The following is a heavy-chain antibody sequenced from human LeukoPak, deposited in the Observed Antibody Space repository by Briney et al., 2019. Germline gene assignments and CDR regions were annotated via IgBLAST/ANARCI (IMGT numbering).Heavy chain of an antibody. J-gene: IGHJ4*02. V-gene: IGHV3-23*01. CDR2: ISGSGGST. D-gene: IGHD3-10*01. CDR1: GFTFSSYA. CDR3: AKADTYYYGSGSYFAQPALGY. Sequence: PGGSLRLSCAASGFTFSSYAMSWVRQAPGKGLEWVSAISGSGGSTYYADSVKGRFTISRDNSKNTLHLQMNSLRAEDTAVYYCAKADTYYYGSGSYFAQPALGYWGQGTLVTVSS.